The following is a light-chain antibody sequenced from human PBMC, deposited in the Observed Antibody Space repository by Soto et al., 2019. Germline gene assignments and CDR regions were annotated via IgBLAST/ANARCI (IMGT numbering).Light chain of an antibody. CDR2: AAS. J-gene: IGKJ1*01. V-gene: IGKV1-6*01. CDR3: LQDYNYPRT. CDR1: QTISSW. Sequence: IQMTQSPSTLSGSVGDRVTITCRASQTISSWLAWYQQKPGEAPKLLIYAASSLQSGVPSRFSGSGSGTDFTLTISSMQPEDFATYYCLQDYNYPRTFGQGTKVDIK.